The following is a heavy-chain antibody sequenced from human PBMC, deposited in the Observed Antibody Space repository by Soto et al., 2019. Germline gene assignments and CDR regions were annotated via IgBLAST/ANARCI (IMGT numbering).Heavy chain of an antibody. D-gene: IGHD2-21*02. CDR3: AYSRCGGDCLQSYSSHYYYGLDV. CDR2: IYWDDDK. V-gene: IGHV2-5*02. Sequence: QITLKESGPPLVKPTQTLTLTCTISGFSLNTGGVGVGWIRQPPGKALEWLALIYWDDDKRYSPSLKSRLTITKDTSKTQVVLTMTNMDPLDTATYYCAYSRCGGDCLQSYSSHYYYGLDVWGQGTTVTVSS. J-gene: IGHJ6*02. CDR1: GFSLNTGGVG.